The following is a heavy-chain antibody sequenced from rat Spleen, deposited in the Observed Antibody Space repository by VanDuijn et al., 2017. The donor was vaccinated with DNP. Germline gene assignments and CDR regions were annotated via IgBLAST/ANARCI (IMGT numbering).Heavy chain of an antibody. CDR2: ITNTCDST. CDR1: GFIFSNYW. D-gene: IGHD3-8*01. Sequence: EVQLVESGGGPVQPGRSLKLSCVASGFIFSNYWMTWIRQAPGKGLAWVASITNTCDSTYYSDSVKGRFSISRDKAKSTLYLQVNSLRSEDTATYYCTSNPHIRTAAPFDYWGQGVMVTVSS. J-gene: IGHJ2*01. V-gene: IGHV5-31*01. CDR3: TSNPHIRTAAPFDY.